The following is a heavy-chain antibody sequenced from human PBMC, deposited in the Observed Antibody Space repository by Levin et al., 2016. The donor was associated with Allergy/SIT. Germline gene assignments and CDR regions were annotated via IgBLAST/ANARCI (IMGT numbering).Heavy chain of an antibody. Sequence: SETLSLTCTVSGVSISSGGYYWTWVRQHPGKGLEWIGYIYYSGSTDYNPSLESRVTISVDTSKNQFSLKMTSVTVADTAVYYCARGGYCSGGYCYNDFDYWGQGTLVTVSS. J-gene: IGHJ4*02. CDR3: ARGGYCSGGYCYNDFDY. V-gene: IGHV4-31*03. CDR1: GVSISSGGYY. CDR2: IYYSGST. D-gene: IGHD2-15*01.